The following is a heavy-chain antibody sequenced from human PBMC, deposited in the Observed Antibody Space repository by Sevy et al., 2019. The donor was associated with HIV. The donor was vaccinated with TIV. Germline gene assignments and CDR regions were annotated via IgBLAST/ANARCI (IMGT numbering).Heavy chain of an antibody. CDR1: GYTFTTYD. CDR2: MNPSRGNT. J-gene: IGHJ4*02. V-gene: IGHV1-8*01. D-gene: IGHD3-10*01. Sequence: ASVKVSCRTSGYTFTTYDINWVRQATGQGLEWMGWMNPSRGNTGSAQKFQGRLTMTRDTSTSTAYMELSGLETQDTAVYYCARRRGFGELLGLGYWGQGTLVTVSS. CDR3: ARRRGFGELLGLGY.